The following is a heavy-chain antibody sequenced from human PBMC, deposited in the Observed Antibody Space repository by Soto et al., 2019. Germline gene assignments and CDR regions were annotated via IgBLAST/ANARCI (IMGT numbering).Heavy chain of an antibody. Sequence: QVQLVQSGAEVKKPGASVKVSCKASGYTFTSYDINWVRQATGQGLEWMGWMNPNSGNTGYAQKFQGRITMTRNNSISTAYMELSSLRSEDTAVYYCARGWSFDHYYYYGMDVWGQGTTVTVSS. CDR3: ARGWSFDHYYYYGMDV. D-gene: IGHD2-8*01. CDR1: GYTFTSYD. CDR2: MNPNSGNT. V-gene: IGHV1-8*01. J-gene: IGHJ6*02.